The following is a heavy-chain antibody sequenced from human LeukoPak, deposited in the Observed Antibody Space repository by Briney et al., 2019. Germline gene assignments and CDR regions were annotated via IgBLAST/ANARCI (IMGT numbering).Heavy chain of an antibody. J-gene: IGHJ3*02. V-gene: IGHV4-39*07. CDR2: IYYSGST. D-gene: IGHD5-12*01. CDR3: ASYLMVTTIDIDAFDI. CDR1: GGSISSSSYY. Sequence: SETLSLTCTVSGGSISSSSYYWGWIRQPPGKGLEWIGSIYYSGSTYYNPSLKSRVTISVDTPKNQFSLKLSSVTAADTAVYYCASYLMVTTIDIDAFDIWGQGTMVTVSS.